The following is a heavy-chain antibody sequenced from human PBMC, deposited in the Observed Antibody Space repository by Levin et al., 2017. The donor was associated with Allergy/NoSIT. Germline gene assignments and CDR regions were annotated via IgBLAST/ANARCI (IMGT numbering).Heavy chain of an antibody. CDR1: GFTFNTYN. V-gene: IGHV3-21*01. D-gene: IGHD2-8*02. CDR2: ISSSAAYI. Sequence: GGSLRLSCAASGFTFNTYNMNWVRQAPGKGLEWVSSISSSAAYIHYTDSVKGRFTIFRDNAKNSLYLQMSSLRAEDTAVYYCAGGPCSGGVCNMGDWFDPWGQGTLVTVSS. CDR3: AGGPCSGGVCNMGDWFDP. J-gene: IGHJ5*02.